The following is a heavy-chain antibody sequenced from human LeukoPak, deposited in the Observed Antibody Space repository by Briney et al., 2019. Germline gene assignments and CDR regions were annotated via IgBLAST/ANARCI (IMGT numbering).Heavy chain of an antibody. J-gene: IGHJ4*02. D-gene: IGHD3-16*02. Sequence: ASVKVSCKASGYTFTGYYMHWVRQAPGQGLEWMGWINPNSGGTNYAQKFQGRVTMTRDTSISTAYMELSRLRSDDTAVYYCARAPYVWGSYRRVDYWGQGTLVTVSS. V-gene: IGHV1-2*02. CDR3: ARAPYVWGSYRRVDY. CDR1: GYTFTGYY. CDR2: INPNSGGT.